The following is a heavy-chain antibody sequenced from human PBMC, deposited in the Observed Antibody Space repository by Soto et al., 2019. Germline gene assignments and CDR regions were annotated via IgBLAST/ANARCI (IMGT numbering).Heavy chain of an antibody. Sequence: GGSLRLSCAASGFTFSSYDMHWVRQATGKGLEWVSAIGTAGDTYYPGSVKGRFTISRENAKNSLYLQMNSLRAGDTAVYYCARRAAAGVYYFDYWGQGTLVTVSS. J-gene: IGHJ4*02. CDR3: ARRAAAGVYYFDY. V-gene: IGHV3-13*01. CDR1: GFTFSSYD. CDR2: IGTAGDT. D-gene: IGHD6-13*01.